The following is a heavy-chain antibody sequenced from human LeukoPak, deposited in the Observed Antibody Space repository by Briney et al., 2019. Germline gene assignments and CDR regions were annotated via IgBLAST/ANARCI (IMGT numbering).Heavy chain of an antibody. CDR2: IYHSGST. V-gene: IGHV4-30-2*01. Sequence: SETLSLTCAVSGGSISSGGYSWSWIRQPPGKGLEWIGYIYHSGSTYYNPSLKSRVTISVDRSKNQFSLKLSSVTAADTAVYYCARGSWGCSGGSCYFGPDYYYGMYVWGQGTTVTVSS. J-gene: IGHJ6*02. D-gene: IGHD2-15*01. CDR3: ARGSWGCSGGSCYFGPDYYYGMYV. CDR1: GGSISSGGYS.